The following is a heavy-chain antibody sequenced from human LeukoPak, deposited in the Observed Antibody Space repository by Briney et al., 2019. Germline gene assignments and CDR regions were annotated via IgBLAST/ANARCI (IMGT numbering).Heavy chain of an antibody. Sequence: GGSLRLSCAASGFTFSSYAMSWVRQAPGKGLEWVSYISPSGSPIYYGDSVKGRFTVSRDDAKNSLYLQMNSLRAEDTAIYYCARERLGVRGDASDIWGQGTLVIVSS. J-gene: IGHJ3*02. CDR3: ARERLGVRGDASDI. CDR1: GFTFSSYA. D-gene: IGHD3-16*01. V-gene: IGHV3-48*03. CDR2: ISPSGSPI.